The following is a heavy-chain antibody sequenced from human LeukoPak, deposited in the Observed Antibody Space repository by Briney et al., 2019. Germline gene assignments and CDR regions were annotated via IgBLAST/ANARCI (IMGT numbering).Heavy chain of an antibody. CDR3: ARDPYSSGWYDYPFDY. CDR1: GYTFTGYY. D-gene: IGHD6-19*01. J-gene: IGHJ4*02. V-gene: IGHV1-2*02. Sequence: GASVKVSCKASGYTFTGYYMHWVRQAPGQGLEWMGWINPNSGGTNYAQKFQGRVTMTRDTSISTAYMELSRLRSDDTAVYYCARDPYSSGWYDYPFDYWGQGTLVTVSS. CDR2: INPNSGGT.